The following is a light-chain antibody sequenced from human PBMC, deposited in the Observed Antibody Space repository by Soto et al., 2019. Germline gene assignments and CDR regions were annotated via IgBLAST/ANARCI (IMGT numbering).Light chain of an antibody. J-gene: IGKJ5*01. CDR3: QQYGSSPH. CDR1: QSVSSSY. CDR2: GAS. Sequence: IVLPQSPGTLSLSPGYRATLSCRASQSVSSSYLAWYQQKPGQAPRLLIYGASSRATGIPDRFSGSGSGTEFTLTISRLEPEDFAVYYCQQYGSSPHFGQGTRLE. V-gene: IGKV3-20*01.